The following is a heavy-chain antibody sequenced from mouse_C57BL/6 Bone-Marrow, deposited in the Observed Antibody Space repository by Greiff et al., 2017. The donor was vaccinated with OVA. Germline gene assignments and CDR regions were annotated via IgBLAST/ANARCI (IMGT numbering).Heavy chain of an antibody. Sequence: EVQGVESGGGLVKPGGSLKLSCAASGFTFSSYAMSWVRQTPDKRLEWVATISDGGSYTYYPDNVKGRFTISRDNAKNNLYLQMSHLKSEDTAMYYCASRGLDGNYNYFDYWGQGTTLTVSS. CDR2: ISDGGSYT. V-gene: IGHV5-4*01. D-gene: IGHD2-1*01. CDR3: ASRGLDGNYNYFDY. CDR1: GFTFSSYA. J-gene: IGHJ2*01.